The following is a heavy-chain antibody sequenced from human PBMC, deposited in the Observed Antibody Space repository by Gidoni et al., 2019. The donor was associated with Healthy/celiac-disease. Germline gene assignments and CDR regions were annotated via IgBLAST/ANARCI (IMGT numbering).Heavy chain of an antibody. CDR1: RYTFPSDG. CDR2: ISAYNGNT. CDR3: ARVRVDTAMVYFDY. D-gene: IGHD5-18*01. Sequence: QVQLVQSXAEVKKPGASVTVSFNASRYTFPSDGISWVRQAPGQGLEWMGWISAYNGNTNEAQKLQCRVNMTTDTSTSTDYMELRSLRSDDTAVYYCARVRVDTAMVYFDYWGQGTLVTVSS. J-gene: IGHJ4*02. V-gene: IGHV1-18*01.